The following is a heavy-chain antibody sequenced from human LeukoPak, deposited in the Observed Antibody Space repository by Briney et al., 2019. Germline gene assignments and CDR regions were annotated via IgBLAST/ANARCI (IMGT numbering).Heavy chain of an antibody. CDR3: ARIPLYDSSGYFEP. J-gene: IGHJ5*02. V-gene: IGHV4-59*01. Sequence: SETLSLTCTVSGGSISSYYWNWIRQPPGRGLEWIGYIYYSVSTNYNPSLKSRVTISVDTSKNQFSLKLSSVTAADTAVYYCARIPLYDSSGYFEPWGQGTLVTVSS. CDR1: GGSISSYY. CDR2: IYYSVST. D-gene: IGHD3-22*01.